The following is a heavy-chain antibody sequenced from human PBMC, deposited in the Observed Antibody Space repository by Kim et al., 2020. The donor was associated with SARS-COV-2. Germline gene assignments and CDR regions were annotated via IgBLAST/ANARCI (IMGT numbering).Heavy chain of an antibody. V-gene: IGHV4-59*13. J-gene: IGHJ4*02. Sequence: SETLSLTCTVSGGSISSYYWSWIRQPPGKGLEWIGYIYYSGSTNYNPSLKSRVTISVDTSKNQFSLKLSSVTAADTAVYYCARIDYSSSGDYWGQGTLVTVSS. CDR1: GGSISSYY. CDR3: ARIDYSSSGDY. CDR2: IYYSGST. D-gene: IGHD6-13*01.